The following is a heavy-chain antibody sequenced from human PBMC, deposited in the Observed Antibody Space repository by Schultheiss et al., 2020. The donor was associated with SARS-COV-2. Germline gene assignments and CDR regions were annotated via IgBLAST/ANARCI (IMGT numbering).Heavy chain of an antibody. Sequence: GGSLRLSCAASGFTFSSYGMHWVRQAPGKGLEWVAVISYDGSNKYYADSVKGRFTISRDNSKNTLYLQMNSLRAEDTAVYYCARIGGDFITMIVVGADHYYGMDVWGQGTTVTVSS. V-gene: IGHV3-30*03. CDR1: GFTFSSYG. CDR2: ISYDGSNK. D-gene: IGHD3-22*01. J-gene: IGHJ6*02. CDR3: ARIGGDFITMIVVGADHYYGMDV.